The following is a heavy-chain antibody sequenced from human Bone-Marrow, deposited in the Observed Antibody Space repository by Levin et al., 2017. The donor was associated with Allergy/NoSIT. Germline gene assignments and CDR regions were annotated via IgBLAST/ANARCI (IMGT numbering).Heavy chain of an antibody. CDR2: IIPIFGTA. J-gene: IGHJ6*02. D-gene: IGHD5-18*01. CDR3: ARDRSRIQLWLGPPGRFPANGMDV. CDR1: GGTFSSYA. V-gene: IGHV1-69*01. Sequence: PGESLKISCKASGGTFSSYAISWVRQAPGQGLEWMGGIIPIFGTANYAQKFQGRVTITADESTSTAYMELSSLRSEDTAVYYCARDRSRIQLWLGPPGRFPANGMDVWGQGTTVTVSS.